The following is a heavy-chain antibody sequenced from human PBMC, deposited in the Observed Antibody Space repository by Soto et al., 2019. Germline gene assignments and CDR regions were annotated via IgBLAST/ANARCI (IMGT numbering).Heavy chain of an antibody. Sequence: QVQLVQSGAEVKKPGSSVKVSCKASGGTFSNYAINWVRQAPGLGLEWMGQVTPKLATAKHAQKFQGRVTITADESESTAYMYVSSLRSEDTAVYFCARRREGYNSAFDIWGQGTLVTVSS. CDR2: VTPKLATA. D-gene: IGHD5-12*01. V-gene: IGHV1-69*01. J-gene: IGHJ3*02. CDR1: GGTFSNYA. CDR3: ARRREGYNSAFDI.